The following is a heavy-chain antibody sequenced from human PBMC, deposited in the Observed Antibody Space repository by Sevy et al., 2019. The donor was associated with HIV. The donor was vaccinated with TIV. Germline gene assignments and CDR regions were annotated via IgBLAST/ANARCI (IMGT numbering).Heavy chain of an antibody. Sequence: ASVKVSCKASGGTFSSYAISWVRQAPGQGLEWMGGIIPIFGTANYAQKFQGRVTITADESTSTAYMGLSSLRSEDTAVYYCARGHSSGIAAAGTGYYYYYGMDVWGQGTTVTVSS. CDR3: ARGHSSGIAAAGTGYYYYYGMDV. J-gene: IGHJ6*02. D-gene: IGHD6-13*01. CDR2: IIPIFGTA. CDR1: GGTFSSYA. V-gene: IGHV1-69*13.